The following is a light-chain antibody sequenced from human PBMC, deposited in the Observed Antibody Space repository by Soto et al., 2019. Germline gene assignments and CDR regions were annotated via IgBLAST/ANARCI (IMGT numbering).Light chain of an antibody. CDR3: QQRSDWPST. V-gene: IGKV3-11*01. J-gene: IGKJ4*01. CDR1: QSVGTY. CDR2: DSS. Sequence: EIVLTQSPATLSLSPGERATLSCRASQSVGTYFAWYQQKPGQAPRLLIYDSSNRATGIPARFSGSGSGTDFTLTISSLAPEDFAVYYCQQRSDWPSTFGGGTKVEI.